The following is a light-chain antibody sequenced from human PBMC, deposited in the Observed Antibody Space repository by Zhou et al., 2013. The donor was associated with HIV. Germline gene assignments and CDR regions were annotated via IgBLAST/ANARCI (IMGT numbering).Light chain of an antibody. Sequence: DVQMTQSPSSLSASVGDRVTITCRANLDISSSLAWCQQRPGKAPKLLIYAASRLESGVSSRFSGSGSGTVYTLTISSLQPEDFATYYCQQYYGTPYTFGQGTKLEI. V-gene: IGKV1-NL1*01. CDR3: QQYYGTPYT. CDR1: LDISSS. J-gene: IGKJ2*01. CDR2: AAS.